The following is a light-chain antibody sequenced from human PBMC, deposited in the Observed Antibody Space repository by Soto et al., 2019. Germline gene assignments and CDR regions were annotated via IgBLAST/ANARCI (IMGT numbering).Light chain of an antibody. Sequence: EIVLTQSPGTLSLSPGERATLSCRASQSLTSSYLAWYQQKPGQAPRLLIYGASTRAIGIPARFSGSGSGTEFTLTISSLQSEDFAVYYCQQYNNWPPTFGQGTRLEIK. CDR1: QSLTSSY. J-gene: IGKJ5*01. CDR2: GAS. CDR3: QQYNNWPPT. V-gene: IGKV3-15*01.